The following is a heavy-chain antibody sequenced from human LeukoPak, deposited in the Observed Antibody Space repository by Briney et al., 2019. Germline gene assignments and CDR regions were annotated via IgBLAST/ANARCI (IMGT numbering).Heavy chain of an antibody. CDR1: GFTFSSYA. CDR3: AKAGDYDYIWGSYRIFDY. V-gene: IGHV3-23*01. Sequence: GGSLRLSCAASGFTFSSYAMSWVRQAPGKGLGWVSAISGSGGSTYYADSVKGRFTISRDNSKNTLYLQMNSLRAEDTAVYYCAKAGDYDYIWGSYRIFDYWGQGTLVTVSS. CDR2: ISGSGGST. D-gene: IGHD3-16*02. J-gene: IGHJ4*02.